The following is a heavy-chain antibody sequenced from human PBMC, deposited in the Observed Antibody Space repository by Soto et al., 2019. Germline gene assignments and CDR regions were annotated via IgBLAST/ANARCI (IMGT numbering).Heavy chain of an antibody. J-gene: IGHJ4*02. D-gene: IGHD3-22*01. CDR2: TYHSGGT. V-gene: IGHV4-30-2*01. CDR3: ARDSLSGYYFDY. CDR1: GDSISSGAYS. Sequence: QLQLQESGSGLVKPSQTLSLTCVVSGDSISSGAYSLNWIRQPPGKGLEWIGHTYHSGGTLYNPSLDSRVTISVAKSKNQFSLRLTSVTAADTAVYYCARDSLSGYYFDYWGQGTLVTVSS.